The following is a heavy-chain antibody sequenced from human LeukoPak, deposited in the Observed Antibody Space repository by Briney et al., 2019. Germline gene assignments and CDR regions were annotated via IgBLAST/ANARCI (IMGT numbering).Heavy chain of an antibody. D-gene: IGHD3-22*01. V-gene: IGHV4-59*01. CDR1: GGSISSYY. CDR3: ARARDSSGYYYTIGY. Sequence: PSETLSLTCTVSGGSISSYYWSWIRQPPGKGLEWIGYIYYSGSTNYNPSLKSRVTISVDTSKNQFSLKLSSVTAADTAVYYCARARDSSGYYYTIGYWGQGTLVTVSS. CDR2: IYYSGST. J-gene: IGHJ4*02.